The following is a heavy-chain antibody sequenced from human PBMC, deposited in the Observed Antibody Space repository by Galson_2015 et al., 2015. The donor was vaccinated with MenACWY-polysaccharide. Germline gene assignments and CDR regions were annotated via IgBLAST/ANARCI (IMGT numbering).Heavy chain of an antibody. J-gene: IGHJ4*02. CDR3: AKVLPGSLRALDH. CDR1: GSTFRIYT. V-gene: IGHV3-23*01. D-gene: IGHD2-15*01. Sequence: SLRLSCAASGSTFRIYTMHWVRQAPGKGLEWVSDISGSGANTDYSDSVKGRFTISRDNSKDSLYLQMDSLRAEDTAIYYCAKVLPGSLRALDHWGQGTLVAVSS. CDR2: ISGSGANT.